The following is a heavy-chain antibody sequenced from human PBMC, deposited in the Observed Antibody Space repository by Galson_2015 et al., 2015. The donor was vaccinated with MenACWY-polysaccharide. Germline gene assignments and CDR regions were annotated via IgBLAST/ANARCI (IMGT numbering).Heavy chain of an antibody. CDR2: IKQDGSEK. Sequence: SLRLSCAASGFIFSGCWMSWVRQAPGKGVEWVANIKQDGSEKYYVDSVKGRFTISRDNAKNSLYLQMNTLRVEDTGVYFCAREPNVAVVTRFDYWGQGTLATVSS. V-gene: IGHV3-7*01. J-gene: IGHJ4*02. CDR3: AREPNVAVVTRFDY. CDR1: GFIFSGCW. D-gene: IGHD5-18*01.